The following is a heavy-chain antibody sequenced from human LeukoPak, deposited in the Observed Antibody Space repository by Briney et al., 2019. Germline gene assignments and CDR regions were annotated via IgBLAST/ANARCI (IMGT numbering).Heavy chain of an antibody. J-gene: IGHJ4*02. CDR2: INHSGST. D-gene: IGHD2-8*01. CDR3: ASPYCTNGVCYGYFDY. V-gene: IGHV4-34*01. Sequence: SETLSLTCAVYGGSFSGYSWSWIRQPPGKGLEWIGEINHSGSTNYNPSLKSRVTISIDTSKNQFSLKLSSVTAADTAVYYCASPYCTNGVCYGYFDYWGRGTLVTVSS. CDR1: GGSFSGYS.